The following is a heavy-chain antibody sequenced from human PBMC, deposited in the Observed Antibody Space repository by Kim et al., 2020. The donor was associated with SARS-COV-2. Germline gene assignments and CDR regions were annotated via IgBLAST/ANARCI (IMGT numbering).Heavy chain of an antibody. CDR1: GGSISSSNW. CDR3: ARYSGFGSGGRVRGATSAFDY. Sequence: SETLSLTCAVSGGSISSSNWWSWVRQPPGKGLEWIGEIYHSGSTNYNPSLKSRVTISVDKSKNQFSLKLSSVTAADTAVYYCARYSGFGSGGRVRGATSAFDYWGQGTLVTVSS. J-gene: IGHJ4*02. V-gene: IGHV4-4*02. D-gene: IGHD3-10*01. CDR2: IYHSGST.